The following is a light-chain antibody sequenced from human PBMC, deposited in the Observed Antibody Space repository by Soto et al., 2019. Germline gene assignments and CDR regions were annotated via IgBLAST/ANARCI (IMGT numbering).Light chain of an antibody. CDR2: AAS. CDR1: QSISSY. CDR3: QQSYSTPLT. J-gene: IGKJ4*01. V-gene: IGKV1-39*01. Sequence: DIQMTQSPSSLSASVGDRVTITCRASQSISSYLNWYQQKPGKAPKLLIYAASSLQSGVPSRFSGSGSGTEFTLTISSLQPEYFATYYCQQSYSTPLTFGGGTKVEIK.